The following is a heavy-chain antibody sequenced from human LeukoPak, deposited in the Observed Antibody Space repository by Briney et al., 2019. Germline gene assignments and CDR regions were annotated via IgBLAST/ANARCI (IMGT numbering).Heavy chain of an antibody. J-gene: IGHJ6*03. CDR3: ARDHVESSGYNPYYYYYYMGV. V-gene: IGHV3-30*01. CDR1: GFTFRNYA. Sequence: GGSLRLSCAASGFTFRNYAMHWVRQAPGKGLEWVATVSYDGSHTYYADSVKGRLTMSRDNSKSTLNLQMNSLRVDDTALYFCARDHVESSGYNPYYYYYYMGVWGKGTTVTVSS. D-gene: IGHD3-22*01. CDR2: VSYDGSHT.